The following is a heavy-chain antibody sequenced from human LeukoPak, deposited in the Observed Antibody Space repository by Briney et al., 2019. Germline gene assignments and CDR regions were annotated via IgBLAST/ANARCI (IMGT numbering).Heavy chain of an antibody. D-gene: IGHD3-10*01. Sequence: GGSLRLSCAASGFTVTTNYMSWVRQAPGKGLEWVSVTYSSGTSYYADSVKGRFTISRDNAKNTLYLQMNSLRAEDTAVYYCARAHYYGSGSYSYWGQGTLVTVSS. CDR1: GFTVTTNY. CDR2: TYSSGTS. V-gene: IGHV3-53*01. J-gene: IGHJ4*02. CDR3: ARAHYYGSGSYSY.